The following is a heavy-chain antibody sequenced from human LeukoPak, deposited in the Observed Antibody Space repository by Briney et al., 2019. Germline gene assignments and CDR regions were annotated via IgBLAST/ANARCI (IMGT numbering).Heavy chain of an antibody. V-gene: IGHV4-4*02. J-gene: IGHJ3*02. Sequence: SGTLSLTCAVSGGSISSSNWWSWVRPPPGKGLEWIGEIYHSGSTNYNPSLKSRVTISVDESKNQFSLKLSSVTAADTAVYYCARVGIAVAGTSLGAFDIWGQGTMVTVSS. CDR3: ARVGIAVAGTSLGAFDI. CDR1: GGSISSSNW. D-gene: IGHD6-19*01. CDR2: IYHSGST.